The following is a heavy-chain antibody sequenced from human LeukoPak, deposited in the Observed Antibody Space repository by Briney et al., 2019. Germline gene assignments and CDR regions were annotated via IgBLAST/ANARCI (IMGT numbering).Heavy chain of an antibody. Sequence: SETLSLTCTVSGGSISSYYWSWIRQPAGKGLEWIGRIYTSGSTNYNPSLKSRVTMSVDTSKNQFSLKLSSVTAADTAVYYCARDQLASEQWLLTSYYYYMDVWGKGTTVTISS. J-gene: IGHJ6*03. CDR2: IYTSGST. V-gene: IGHV4-4*07. CDR1: GGSISSYY. CDR3: ARDQLASEQWLLTSYYYYMDV. D-gene: IGHD6-19*01.